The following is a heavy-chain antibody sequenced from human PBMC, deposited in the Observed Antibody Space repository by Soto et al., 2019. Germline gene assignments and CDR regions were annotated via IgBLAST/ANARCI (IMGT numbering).Heavy chain of an antibody. Sequence: ASVKVSCKASGYTFTSYDINWVRQATGQGLEWMGWMNPNSGNTGYAQKFQGRVTMTRNTSISTAYMELSSLRSEDTAVYYCAKGSGLYCSSTSCYLPEDYYYGMDVWGQGTTVTVSS. CDR3: AKGSGLYCSSTSCYLPEDYYYGMDV. CDR1: GYTFTSYD. V-gene: IGHV1-8*01. CDR2: MNPNSGNT. D-gene: IGHD2-2*01. J-gene: IGHJ6*02.